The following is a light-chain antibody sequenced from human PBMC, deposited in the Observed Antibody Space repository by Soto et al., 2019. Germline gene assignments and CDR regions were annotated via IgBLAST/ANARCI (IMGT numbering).Light chain of an antibody. V-gene: IGKV3-20*01. CDR2: GAS. CDR3: QQYGSSLWT. J-gene: IGKJ1*01. CDR1: QSVSSSY. Sequence: EIVLTQSPGTLSFSPGERATLYCRASQSVSSSYLAWYQQKPGQAPRLLIYGASSRATGIPDRFSGSGSGTDFTLTISRLEPEDFAVYYCQQYGSSLWTFGQGTKVEIK.